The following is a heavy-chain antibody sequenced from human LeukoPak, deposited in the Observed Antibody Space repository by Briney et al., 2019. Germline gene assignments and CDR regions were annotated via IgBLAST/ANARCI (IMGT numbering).Heavy chain of an antibody. D-gene: IGHD3-10*01. Sequence: SETLSLTCAVYGGSFSGYYWSWIRQPPGKGLEWIGEINHSGSTNYNPSLKSRVTISVDMSKNQFSLRLNSVTAADTAVYYCARETYYYGSGTESGAFDIWGQGTMVTVSS. CDR3: ARETYYYGSGTESGAFDI. CDR2: INHSGST. V-gene: IGHV4-34*01. J-gene: IGHJ3*02. CDR1: GGSFSGYY.